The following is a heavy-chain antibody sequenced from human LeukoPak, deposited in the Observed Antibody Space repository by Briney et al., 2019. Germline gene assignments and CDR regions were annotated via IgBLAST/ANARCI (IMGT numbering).Heavy chain of an antibody. V-gene: IGHV3-73*01. D-gene: IGHD3-22*01. Sequence: GGSLRLSCAASGFIFINAWMSWVRQASGKGLEWVGRIRSKANSYATAYAASVKGRFTISRDDSKNTAYLQMNSLKTEDTAVYYCTRHVEDYYDSSGYYYRSIDYWGQGTLVTVSS. J-gene: IGHJ4*02. CDR3: TRHVEDYYDSSGYYYRSIDY. CDR1: GFIFINAW. CDR2: IRSKANSYAT.